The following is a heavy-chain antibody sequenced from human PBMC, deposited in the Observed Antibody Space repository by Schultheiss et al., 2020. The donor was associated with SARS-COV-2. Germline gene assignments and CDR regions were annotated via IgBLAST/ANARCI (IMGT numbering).Heavy chain of an antibody. Sequence: GESLKISCAASGFTFSSYSMNWVRQAPGKGLEWVANIKQDGSEKYYVDSVKGRFTISRDNAKNSLYLQMNSLRAEDTALYHCARGEGWFDPWGQGTLVTVSS. V-gene: IGHV3-7*03. J-gene: IGHJ5*02. CDR1: GFTFSSYS. CDR3: ARGEGWFDP. CDR2: IKQDGSEK.